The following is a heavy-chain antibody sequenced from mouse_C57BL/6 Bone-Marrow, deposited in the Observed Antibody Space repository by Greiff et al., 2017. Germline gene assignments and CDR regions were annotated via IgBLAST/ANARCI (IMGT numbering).Heavy chain of an antibody. CDR2: IDPSDSET. V-gene: IGHV1-52*01. J-gene: IGHJ1*03. CDR1: GYTFTSYW. Sequence: QVQLQQPGAELVRPGSSVKLSCKASGYTFTSYWMHWVKQRPIQGLEWIGNIDPSDSETHYNQKFKDKATLTVDKSSSTAYMQLSSLTSEDSAVYYGARSRGIITTSRYFEVWGTGTTVTVSS. D-gene: IGHD1-1*01. CDR3: ARSRGIITTSRYFEV.